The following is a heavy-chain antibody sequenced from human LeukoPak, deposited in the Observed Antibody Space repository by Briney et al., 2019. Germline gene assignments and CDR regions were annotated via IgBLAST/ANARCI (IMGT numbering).Heavy chain of an antibody. Sequence: GGSLRLSCAASGFTFSSYGMHWVRQAPGKGLEWVAFIRNDGSNKYYADSVQGRFTISRDSSRNTLYLQMKTLRPEDTAVYYCAKANGVFTGGYNWFDPWGQGTLVTVSS. CDR2: IRNDGSNK. V-gene: IGHV3-30*02. D-gene: IGHD3-10*01. J-gene: IGHJ5*02. CDR1: GFTFSSYG. CDR3: AKANGVFTGGYNWFDP.